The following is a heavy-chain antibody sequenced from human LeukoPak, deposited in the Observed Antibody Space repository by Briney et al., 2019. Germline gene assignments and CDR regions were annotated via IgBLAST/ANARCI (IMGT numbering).Heavy chain of an antibody. J-gene: IGHJ4*02. D-gene: IGHD2-2*01. CDR1: GFTLSSYG. CDR2: IWYDGGNK. V-gene: IGHV3-33*01. CDR3: ARDPRCSSTSCYGVDYFDY. Sequence: PGRSLRLSCAASGFTLSSYGMHWVRQAPGKGLEWVAVIWYDGGNKYYADSVKGRFTISRDISKNTLYLQMNSLRAEDTAVYYCARDPRCSSTSCYGVDYFDYWGQGTLVTVSS.